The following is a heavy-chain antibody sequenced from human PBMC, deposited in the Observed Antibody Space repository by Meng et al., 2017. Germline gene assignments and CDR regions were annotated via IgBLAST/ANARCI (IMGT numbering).Heavy chain of an antibody. D-gene: IGHD3-22*01. CDR2: IYYSGST. CDR3: ARGRGYYYDSSGYSNNWFDP. V-gene: IGHV4-31*01. Sequence: SDTLSLTCTVSGGPISSGGYYWSWIRQHPGKGLEWIGYIYYSGSTYYNPSLKSLVTISVDTSKNQFSLKLSSVTAADTAVYYCARGRGYYYDSSGYSNNWFDPWGQGTLVTVSS. J-gene: IGHJ5*02. CDR1: GGPISSGGYY.